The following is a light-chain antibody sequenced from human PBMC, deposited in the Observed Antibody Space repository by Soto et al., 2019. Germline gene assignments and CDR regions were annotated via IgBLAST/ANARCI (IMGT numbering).Light chain of an antibody. CDR2: RIY. CDR3: MPATHPYN. Sequence: DIVMTQTPLSSPVTLGQPASISCRSSQSLVHTDGNTYLSWLQQRPGQPPRLLINRIYNRFSGVPDRVSGSGAGTDFTLNISMVEAEDVGVYYCMPATHPYNFGQGTKLEIK. CDR1: QSLVHTDGNTY. V-gene: IGKV2-24*01. J-gene: IGKJ2*01.